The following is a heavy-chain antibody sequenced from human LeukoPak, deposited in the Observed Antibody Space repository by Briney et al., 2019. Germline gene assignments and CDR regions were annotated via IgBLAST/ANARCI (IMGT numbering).Heavy chain of an antibody. V-gene: IGHV3-21*05. CDR1: GFTFSTYS. Sequence: GGSLRPSCAASGFTFSTYSMNWVRQAPGKGLEWLSYISGSGDDTNYADSVRGRFTISRDNAKNSLYLQMNSLRVEDTAVYYCARDPRTVRIWGQGTLVTVSS. CDR2: ISGSGDDT. D-gene: IGHD1-1*01. J-gene: IGHJ4*02. CDR3: ARDPRTVRI.